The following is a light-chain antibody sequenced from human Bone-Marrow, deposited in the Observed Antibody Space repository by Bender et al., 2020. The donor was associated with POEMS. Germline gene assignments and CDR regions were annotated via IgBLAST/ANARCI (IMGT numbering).Light chain of an antibody. V-gene: IGLV2-23*01. J-gene: IGLJ3*02. CDR1: SSDVGKHNL. CDR3: CSYAGSLSWV. CDR2: EGS. Sequence: QSALAQPASVSGSPGQSITISCTGTSSDVGKHNLVSWYQQIPGKAPKLIIYEGSKRPSGVSSRFSGSRSGNTASLTISGLQPEDESDYYCCSYAGSLSWVFGGGTKLTVL.